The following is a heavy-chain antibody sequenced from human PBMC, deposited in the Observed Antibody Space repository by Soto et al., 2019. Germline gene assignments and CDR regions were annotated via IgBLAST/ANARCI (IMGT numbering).Heavy chain of an antibody. CDR2: IYYSGST. CDR3: ARDRDPYYGMDV. V-gene: IGHV4-31*03. J-gene: IGHJ6*02. Sequence: SETLSLTCTVSGGSISSGGYYWSWIRQHPGKGLEWIGYIYYSGSTYYNPSLKSRVTISVDTSKNQFSLKLSSVTAADTAVYYCARDRDPYYGMDVWGQGTTVTVSS. CDR1: GGSISSGGYY.